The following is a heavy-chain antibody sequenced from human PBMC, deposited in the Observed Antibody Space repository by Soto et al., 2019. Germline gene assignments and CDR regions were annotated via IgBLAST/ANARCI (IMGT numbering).Heavy chain of an antibody. V-gene: IGHV3-74*01. CDR3: ARRARAAFDP. Sequence: EVQLVESGGGLVRPGGSLRLSCAASGFTFSYYWMHWVRQAPGKGLVWVSRIHSDGSSTTYADFVKGRISISRDNARNTVDLHLNSVTVQDMAVYYCARRARAAFDPWGQGTAVTVSS. CDR1: GFTFSYYW. CDR2: IHSDGSST. J-gene: IGHJ3*01.